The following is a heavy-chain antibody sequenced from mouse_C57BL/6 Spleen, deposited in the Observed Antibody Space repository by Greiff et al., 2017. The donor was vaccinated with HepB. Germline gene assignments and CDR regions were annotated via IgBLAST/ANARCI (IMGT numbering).Heavy chain of an antibody. CDR2: IHPNSGST. Sequence: VQLQQPGAELVKPGASVKLSCKASGYTFTSYWMHWVKQRPGQGLEWIGMIHPNSGSTNYNEKFKSKATLTVDKSSSTAYMQLSSLTSEDSAVYYCAGGDYGSNGYFDVWGTGTTVTVSS. CDR3: AGGDYGSNGYFDV. CDR1: GYTFTSYW. J-gene: IGHJ1*03. D-gene: IGHD1-1*01. V-gene: IGHV1-64*01.